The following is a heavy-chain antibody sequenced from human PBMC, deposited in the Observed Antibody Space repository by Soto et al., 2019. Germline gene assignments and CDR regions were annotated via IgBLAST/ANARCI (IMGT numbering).Heavy chain of an antibody. CDR1: GGTFSSYA. CDR2: IIPIFGTA. CDR3: GSDRVRYNWNYFFYYYYPIDV. Sequence: SVKVSCKASGGTFSSYAISWVRQAPGQGLEWMGGIIPIFGTANYAQKFQGRVTITADKSTSTAYMELSSLRSEDTAVYYCGSDRVRYNWNYFFYYYYPIDVWGQGTTVAVS. J-gene: IGHJ6*02. D-gene: IGHD1-7*01. V-gene: IGHV1-69*06.